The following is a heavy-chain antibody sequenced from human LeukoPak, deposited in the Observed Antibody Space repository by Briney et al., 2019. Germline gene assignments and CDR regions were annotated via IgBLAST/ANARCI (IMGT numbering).Heavy chain of an antibody. J-gene: IGHJ4*02. D-gene: IGHD5-12*01. CDR2: IYYSGST. Sequence: PSETLSLTCTVSGGSISSSSYYWGWIRQPPGKGLEWIGSIYYSGSTYYNPSLKSRVTISVDTSKNQFSLKLTSVIAADTAVYYCARGPYSGYTLRPLDYWGQGTLVTVSS. CDR3: ARGPYSGYTLRPLDY. V-gene: IGHV4-39*07. CDR1: GGSISSSSYY.